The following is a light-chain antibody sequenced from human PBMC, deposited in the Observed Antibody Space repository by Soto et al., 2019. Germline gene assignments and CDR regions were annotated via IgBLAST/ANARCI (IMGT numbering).Light chain of an antibody. CDR3: QRYNDYPYS. Sequence: DIQVPQSPSTLSASGGDRVIIACRASQTADTWVAWYQPKPGKAPNVLIYDASRLESGVPSSFTGSGSGTLFTITIRNMQPDDFETYYCQRYNDYPYSFGQGTKVEI. J-gene: IGKJ2*03. CDR2: DAS. V-gene: IGKV1-5*01. CDR1: QTADTW.